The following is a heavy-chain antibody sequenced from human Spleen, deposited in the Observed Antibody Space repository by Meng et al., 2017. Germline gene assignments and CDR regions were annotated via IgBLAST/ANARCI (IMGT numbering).Heavy chain of an antibody. V-gene: IGHV5-51*01. J-gene: IGHJ3*02. D-gene: IGHD3-22*01. CDR2: IYPGDSYT. Sequence: GESLKISCKGSGYSFTSYWIGWVRQMPGKGLEWMGVIYPGDSYTRYSPSCQGQVTISADKSISTAYLQWSSLQASDTAMYYCASYDFNNYYDSSGYSRDASDIWGQGTMVTVSS. CDR1: GYSFTSYW. CDR3: ASYDFNNYYDSSGYSRDASDI.